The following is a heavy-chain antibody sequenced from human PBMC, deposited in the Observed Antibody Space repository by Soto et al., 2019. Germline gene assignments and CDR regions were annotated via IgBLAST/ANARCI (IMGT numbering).Heavy chain of an antibody. CDR2: IYYSGST. D-gene: IGHD3-10*01. V-gene: IGHV4-59*08. CDR3: ARHTARGVMVGYFDY. Sequence: TSETLSLTCTVSGGSISSYYWSWIRQPPGKGLKWIGYIYYSGSTNYNPSLKSRVTISVDTSKNQFSLKLSSVTAADTAVYYCARHTARGVMVGYFDYWGQGTLVTVSS. CDR1: GGSISSYY. J-gene: IGHJ4*02.